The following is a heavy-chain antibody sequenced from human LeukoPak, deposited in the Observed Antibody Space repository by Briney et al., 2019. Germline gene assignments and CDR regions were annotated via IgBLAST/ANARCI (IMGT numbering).Heavy chain of an antibody. Sequence: GGSLRLSCAASGFTFSNYAMNWVRQTPGKGLEWVSTISDSGVSTYYADSVKGRFTISRDNSKNTLYLQMNSLRAEDTAVYYCAKVLQLAYFDYWGQGTLVTVSS. CDR1: GFTFSNYA. D-gene: IGHD3-10*01. J-gene: IGHJ4*02. CDR2: ISDSGVST. V-gene: IGHV3-23*01. CDR3: AKVLQLAYFDY.